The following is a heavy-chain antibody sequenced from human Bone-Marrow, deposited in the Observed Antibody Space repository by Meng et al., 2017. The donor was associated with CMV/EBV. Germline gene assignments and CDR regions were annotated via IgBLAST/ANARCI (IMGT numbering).Heavy chain of an antibody. J-gene: IGHJ4*02. CDR1: GGSLSNRNCF. Sequence: TIAGGSLSNRNCFWGWLRQSPGKGLEWIASTPYAGDTYYNPSLRGRVTISVDMSKNKVSLKLSSVTAADTAVYYCARVLRWYQGCDSWGQGTLVTVSS. CDR3: ARVLRWYQGCDS. D-gene: IGHD4-23*01. CDR2: TPYAGDT. V-gene: IGHV4-39*02.